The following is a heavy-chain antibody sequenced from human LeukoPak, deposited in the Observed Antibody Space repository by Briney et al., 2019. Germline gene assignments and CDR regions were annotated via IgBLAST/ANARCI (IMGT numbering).Heavy chain of an antibody. J-gene: IGHJ4*02. Sequence: GGSLRLSCAASGFTFSSYSMNWVRQAPGKGLEWVSYISSSSSTIYYADSVKGRFTISRDNAKNSLYLQMSSLRAEDTAVNYCARDGRGEMATQLFDYWGQGTLVTVSS. CDR3: ARDGRGEMATQLFDY. CDR1: GFTFSSYS. CDR2: ISSSSSTI. D-gene: IGHD5-24*01. V-gene: IGHV3-48*04.